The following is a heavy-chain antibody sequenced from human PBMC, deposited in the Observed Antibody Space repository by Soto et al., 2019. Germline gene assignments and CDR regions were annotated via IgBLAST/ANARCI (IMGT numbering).Heavy chain of an antibody. J-gene: IGHJ4*02. CDR1: GYTFTSYA. D-gene: IGHD2-2*01. Sequence: VASVKVSCKASGYTFTSYAMHWVRQAPGQRLEWMGWINAGNGNTKYSQKFQGRVTITRDTSASTAYMELSSLRSEDTAVYYCARSLQIVPAAMAYWGQGTLVTVSS. CDR2: INAGNGNT. V-gene: IGHV1-3*01. CDR3: ARSLQIVPAAMAY.